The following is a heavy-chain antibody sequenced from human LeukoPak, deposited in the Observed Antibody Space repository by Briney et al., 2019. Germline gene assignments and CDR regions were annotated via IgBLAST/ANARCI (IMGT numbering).Heavy chain of an antibody. CDR2: ISSSSSYI. Sequence: PGGSLRISCAAAGFAFSSYSMNWVRQAPGKGLEWVSSISSSSSYIYYADSVKGRFTISRDNAKNSLYLQMNSLRAEDTAVYYCARGTGTDYWGQGTLVTVCS. V-gene: IGHV3-21*01. CDR3: ARGTGTDY. D-gene: IGHD1-1*01. CDR1: GFAFSSYS. J-gene: IGHJ4*02.